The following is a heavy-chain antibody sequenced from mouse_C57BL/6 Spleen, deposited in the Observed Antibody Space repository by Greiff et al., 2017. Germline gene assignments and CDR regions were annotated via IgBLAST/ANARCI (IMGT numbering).Heavy chain of an antibody. J-gene: IGHJ2*01. CDR3: ARRELTGALDY. CDR1: GYTFTDYY. Sequence: VQLQQSGPVLVKPGASVKMSCKASGYTFTDYYMNWVKQSHGKSLEWIGVINPYNGGTSYNQKFKGKATLTVDKSSSTAYMELNSLTSEDSAVYYCARRELTGALDYWGQGTTLTVSS. CDR2: INPYNGGT. D-gene: IGHD4-1*01. V-gene: IGHV1-19*01.